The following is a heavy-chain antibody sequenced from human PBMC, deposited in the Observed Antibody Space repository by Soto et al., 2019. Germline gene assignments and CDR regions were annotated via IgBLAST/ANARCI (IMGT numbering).Heavy chain of an antibody. CDR2: IAPSDSST. Sequence: EVQLVQSGAEVKEPGESLRISCEVSGYSFTTYWISWVRQMPGKGLEWMGRIAPSDSSTSYSPSFQGHVPISADNSINTAYLQWTSLKASDTAMYYCASGGSGWSYWGQGTLVTASS. J-gene: IGHJ4*02. V-gene: IGHV5-10-1*01. D-gene: IGHD6-19*01. CDR3: ASGGSGWSY. CDR1: GYSFTTYW.